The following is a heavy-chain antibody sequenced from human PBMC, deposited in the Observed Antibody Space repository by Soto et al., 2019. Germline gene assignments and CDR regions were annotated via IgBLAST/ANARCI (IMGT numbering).Heavy chain of an antibody. CDR3: TRQGPADTGYYYYMDV. Sequence: GGSLRLSCAASGFTFSGSAMHWVRQASGKGLEWVGRIRSKANSYATAYAASVKGRFTISRDDSKNTAYLQMNSLKTEDTAVYYCTRQGPADTGYYYYMDVWGKGTTVTVSS. J-gene: IGHJ6*03. CDR2: IRSKANSYAT. V-gene: IGHV3-73*01. CDR1: GFTFSGSA. D-gene: IGHD5-18*01.